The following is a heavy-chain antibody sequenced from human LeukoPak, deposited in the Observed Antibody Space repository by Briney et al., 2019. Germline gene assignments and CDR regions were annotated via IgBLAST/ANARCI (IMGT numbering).Heavy chain of an antibody. Sequence: SQTLSLTCAISGDSVSSNSTAWHCNRPSPSRDLEWMGSTFYRSKWSYDYAVSVKSRITINPDTSKNQFSLQPDSVAPEDTAVYCCARIAVAGTHVWGPGTMVTVSS. CDR3: ARIAVAGTHV. CDR2: TFYRSKWSY. V-gene: IGHV6-1*01. CDR1: GDSVSSNSTA. D-gene: IGHD6-19*01. J-gene: IGHJ6*02.